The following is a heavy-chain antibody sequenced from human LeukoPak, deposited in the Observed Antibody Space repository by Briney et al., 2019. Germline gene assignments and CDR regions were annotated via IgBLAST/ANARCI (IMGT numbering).Heavy chain of an antibody. J-gene: IGHJ6*03. CDR1: GYTFTSYD. Sequence: GASVKVSCKASGYTFTSYDINWVRQATGQGLEWMGWMNPNSGNTGYAQKFQGRVTITRNTSISTAYMELSSLRSEDTAVYCCARDRYDILTGYYHPYYYYYMDVWGKGTTVTVSS. V-gene: IGHV1-8*03. D-gene: IGHD3-9*01. CDR3: ARDRYDILTGYYHPYYYYYMDV. CDR2: MNPNSGNT.